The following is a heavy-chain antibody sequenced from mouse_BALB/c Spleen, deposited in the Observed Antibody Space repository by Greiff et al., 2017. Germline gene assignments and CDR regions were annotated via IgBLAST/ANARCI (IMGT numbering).Heavy chain of an antibody. J-gene: IGHJ1*01. CDR2: IFPGSGNT. Sequence: QVQLQQSGPELVKPGASVKISCKASGYSFTSYYIHWVKQRPGQGLEWIGWIFPGSGNTKYNEKFKGKATLTADTSSSTAYMQLSSLTSEDTAVYYCARPNPRRGTTYFDVWGAGTTVTVSS. D-gene: IGHD2-13*01. CDR1: GYSFTSYY. V-gene: IGHV1-66*01. CDR3: ARPNPRRGTTYFDV.